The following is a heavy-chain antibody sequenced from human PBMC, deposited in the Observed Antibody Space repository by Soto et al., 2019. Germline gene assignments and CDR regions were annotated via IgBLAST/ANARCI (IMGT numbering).Heavy chain of an antibody. Sequence: ASVKVSCKASGYTFTSYDINWVRQATGQGLEWMGWMNPNSGNTGYAQKFQGRVTMTRNTSISTAYMELSSLRSEDTAVYYCARQRMAYYYYGMDVRAQRTTVTVSS. CDR2: MNPNSGNT. CDR3: ARQRMAYYYYGMDV. J-gene: IGHJ6*02. V-gene: IGHV1-8*01. CDR1: GYTFTSYD.